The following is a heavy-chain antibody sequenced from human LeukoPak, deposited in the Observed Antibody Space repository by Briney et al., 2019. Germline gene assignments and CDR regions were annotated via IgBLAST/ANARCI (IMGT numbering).Heavy chain of an antibody. V-gene: IGHV4-61*02. J-gene: IGHJ4*02. CDR2: IYTSGST. CDR1: GGSISSGSYY. Sequence: SETLSLTCTVSGGSISSGSYYWSWIRQPAGKGLEWIGRIYTSGSTNYNPSLKSRVTISVDTSKNQFSLKLSSVTAADTAVYYCAREEAAVAGMLDYWGQGALVTVSS. D-gene: IGHD6-19*01. CDR3: AREEAAVAGMLDY.